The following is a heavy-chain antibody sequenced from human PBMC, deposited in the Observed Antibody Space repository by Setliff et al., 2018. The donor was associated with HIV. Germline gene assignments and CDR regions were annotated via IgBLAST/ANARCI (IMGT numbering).Heavy chain of an antibody. Sequence: GGSLRLSCAASGFTFNTYSMNWVRQAPGKGLEWVSSISSDSRYIYYADSLKGRFTVSRDNAKNSLYLQMNSLRAEDTAVYYCARDLRYPGVPWGQGTLVTVSS. CDR1: GFTFNTYS. CDR2: ISSDSRYI. CDR3: ARDLRYPGVP. V-gene: IGHV3-21*01. D-gene: IGHD1-20*01. J-gene: IGHJ5*02.